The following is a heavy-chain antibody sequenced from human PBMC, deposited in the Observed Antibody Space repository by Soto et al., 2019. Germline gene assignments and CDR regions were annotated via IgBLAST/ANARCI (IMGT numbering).Heavy chain of an antibody. CDR1: GFTFSSYS. D-gene: IGHD2-15*01. Sequence: GGSLRLSCTGSGFTFSSYSMHWFRQAPGKGLEWVAVMSYDRVNKFYGDPVKGRFAVSRDNSKSTMYLQMNNLRFEDTAIYYCARDGRPAVHGRWFDPWGQGTVVTVSS. CDR2: MSYDRVNK. CDR3: ARDGRPAVHGRWFDP. J-gene: IGHJ5*02. V-gene: IGHV3-30*09.